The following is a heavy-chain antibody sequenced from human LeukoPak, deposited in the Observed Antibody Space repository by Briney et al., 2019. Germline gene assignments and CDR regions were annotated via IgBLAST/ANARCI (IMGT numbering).Heavy chain of an antibody. Sequence: SETLSLTCTVSGDSISSGSYYWSWIRQPAGKGLEWIGRIYISGSTNYNPSLKGRVTILIDTSKKQFSLKLSSVTAADTAVSSCASDMMVRGVTSNYYYYMDVWGKGTTVTVSS. CDR3: ASDMMVRGVTSNYYYYMDV. J-gene: IGHJ6*03. D-gene: IGHD3-10*01. CDR1: GDSISSGSYY. CDR2: IYISGST. V-gene: IGHV4-61*02.